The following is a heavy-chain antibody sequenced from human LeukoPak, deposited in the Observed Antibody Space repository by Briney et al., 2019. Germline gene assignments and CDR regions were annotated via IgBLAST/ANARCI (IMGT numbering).Heavy chain of an antibody. CDR1: GFIFSSYG. CDR3: ARDPAAASRGFGMDV. J-gene: IGHJ6*02. D-gene: IGHD2-15*01. CDR2: IWFDGSIK. Sequence: PGGSLRLSCAASGFIFSSYGMHWVRQAPGKGLEWVAVIWFDGSIKYYADSVKGRFTFSRDNSKNTLSLQMNSLRADGTAVYYCARDPAAASRGFGMDVWGQGTTVTVSS. V-gene: IGHV3-33*01.